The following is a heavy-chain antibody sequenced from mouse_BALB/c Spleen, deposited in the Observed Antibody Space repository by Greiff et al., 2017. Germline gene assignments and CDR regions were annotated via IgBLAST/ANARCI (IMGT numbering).Heavy chain of an antibody. V-gene: IGHV3-1*02. J-gene: IGHJ3*01. CDR1: GYSITSGYS. CDR2: IHYSGST. Sequence: LQESGPDLVKPSQSLSLTCTVTGYSITSGYSWHWIRQFPGNKLEWMGYIHYSGSTNYNPSLKSRISITRDTSKNQFFLQLNSVTTEDTATYYCARGYYGNPFAYWGQGTLVTVSA. CDR3: ARGYYGNPFAY. D-gene: IGHD2-1*01.